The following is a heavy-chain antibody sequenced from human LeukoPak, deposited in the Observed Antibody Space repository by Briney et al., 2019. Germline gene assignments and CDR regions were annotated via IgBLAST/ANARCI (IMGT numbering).Heavy chain of an antibody. D-gene: IGHD3-9*01. CDR1: GDSITNCNFY. CDR2: IFHSGST. V-gene: IGHV4-39*01. Sequence: SETLSLTCTVSGDSITNCNFYWGWIRQSPGKGLEWIGSIFHSGSTNYNPSLKSRVTISVDTSKNQFYLRVRSVTAAETALYYCAGRGIVTGYFDFWGRGTLVTVSS. J-gene: IGHJ4*02. CDR3: AGRGIVTGYFDF.